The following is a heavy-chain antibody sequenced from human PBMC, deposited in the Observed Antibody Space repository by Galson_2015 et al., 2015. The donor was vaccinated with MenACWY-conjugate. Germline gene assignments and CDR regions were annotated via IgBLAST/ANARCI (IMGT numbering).Heavy chain of an antibody. CDR3: ARGVEQLLVRPSTHFDI. CDR2: INWNGDRT. D-gene: IGHD6-19*01. V-gene: IGHV3-20*01. CDR1: GFTFDDHG. Sequence: SLRLSCAGSGFTFDDHGMYWVRHAPGKGLEWVSSINWNGDRTGYADSVKGRFTISRDNAKNSLYLQMNNLRAEDTAFYHCARGVEQLLVRPSTHFDIWGQGTLLTVSS. J-gene: IGHJ3*02.